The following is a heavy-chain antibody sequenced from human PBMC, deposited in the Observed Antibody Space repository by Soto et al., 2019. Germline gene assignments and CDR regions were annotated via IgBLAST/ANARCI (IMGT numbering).Heavy chain of an antibody. D-gene: IGHD6-19*01. V-gene: IGHV3-23*01. CDR3: AKKIPVAATGY. CDR1: GFTFSSYA. CDR2: ISGNGAGT. J-gene: IGHJ4*02. Sequence: DVQLLESGGGLVQPGGSLRLSCAPSGFTFSSYAMSWVRQAPGKGLEWVSAISGNGAGTYYADSAKGRFTISRDNSKNMLYLQMNSLTVADTAVYYCAKKIPVAATGYWGQGTLVTVSS.